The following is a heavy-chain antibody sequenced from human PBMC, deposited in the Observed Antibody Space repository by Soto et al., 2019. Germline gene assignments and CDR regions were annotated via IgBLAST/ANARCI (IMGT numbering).Heavy chain of an antibody. D-gene: IGHD2-15*01. CDR3: ARQDCSAGSCYWVGYGY. CDR2: IYSSGST. V-gene: IGHV4-59*08. J-gene: IGHJ4*02. CDR1: GGSVTNYY. Sequence: SETLSLTCTVSGGSVTNYYWSWIWQPPGKGLEWIGYIYSSGSTNYSPSFQGHVTISADKSISTAYLQWSSLKASDTAMYYCARQDCSAGSCYWVGYGYWGQGTLVTVSS.